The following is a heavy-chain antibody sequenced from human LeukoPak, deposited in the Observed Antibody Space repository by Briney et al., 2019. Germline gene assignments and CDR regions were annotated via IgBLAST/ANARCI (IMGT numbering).Heavy chain of an antibody. J-gene: IGHJ6*03. D-gene: IGHD2-2*02. Sequence: ASVKVSCKASGGTFSSYAISWVRQAPGQGLEWMGRIIPIFGTANYAQKFQGRVTITTDESTSTAYMELSSLRSEDTAVYHCALVCSTSCYTYYMDVWGKGTTVTVSS. CDR2: IIPIFGTA. CDR1: GGTFSSYA. CDR3: ALVCSTSCYTYYMDV. V-gene: IGHV1-69*05.